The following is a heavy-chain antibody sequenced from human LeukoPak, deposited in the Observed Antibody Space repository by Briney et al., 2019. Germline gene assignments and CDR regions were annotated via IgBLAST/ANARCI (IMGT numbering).Heavy chain of an antibody. CDR3: ARPHSLGGSFYVFDY. D-gene: IGHD1-26*01. Sequence: ASVKVSCKASGLTFTDYYIHWVRQAPGQGLEWVGWVSTYNGNTDYAQTVQGRVAMTTDTSTNTAYMDLRSLRPDDTAVYCARPHSLGGSFYVFDYWGQGTLITVSS. CDR1: GLTFTDYY. J-gene: IGHJ4*02. V-gene: IGHV1-18*04. CDR2: VSTYNGNT.